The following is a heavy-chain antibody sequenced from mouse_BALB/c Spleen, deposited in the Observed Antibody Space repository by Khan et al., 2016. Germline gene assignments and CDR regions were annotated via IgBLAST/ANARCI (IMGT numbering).Heavy chain of an antibody. J-gene: IGHJ4*01. CDR1: GFSIIAYG. CDR3: AGDGWGYYAMDY. D-gene: IGHD2-2*01. CDR2: IWGDGST. V-gene: IGHV2-6-7*01. Sequence: QIQLVQSGPGLVAPSQSLSITCTVSGFSIIAYGVNWVRQPPGKGLEWLGMIWGDGSTDYNSALKSRLNITKDNSRSQVFLKMNSLRTDDTAKYYCAGDGWGYYAMDYWGQGTSVTVSS.